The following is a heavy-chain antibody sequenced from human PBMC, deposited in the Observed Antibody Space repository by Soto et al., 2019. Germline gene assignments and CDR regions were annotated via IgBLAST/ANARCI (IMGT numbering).Heavy chain of an antibody. CDR2: IWSDGTNK. CDR3: ARDFQY. CDR1: GFTFSTYG. Sequence: HPGGSLRLSCAASGFTFSTYGMHWVRQAPGKGLEWVARIWSDGTNKYYADSVKGRFTISRDNSKKTLYLQMNSLRAEDTAVYYCARDFQYWGQGTLVTVSS. J-gene: IGHJ4*02. V-gene: IGHV3-33*01.